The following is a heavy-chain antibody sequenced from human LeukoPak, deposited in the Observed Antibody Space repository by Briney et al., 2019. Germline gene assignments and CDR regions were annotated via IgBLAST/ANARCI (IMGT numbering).Heavy chain of an antibody. J-gene: IGHJ4*02. D-gene: IGHD1-7*01. Sequence: GGSLRLSCAASGFTFSSYAMSWVRQAPGKGLEWVSAISGSGGSTYYADSVKGRFTISRDNSKHTLYLQMDSLRAEDTAVYYCARNPTASGTTGLYPTYWGQGTLVTVSS. V-gene: IGHV3-23*01. CDR2: ISGSGGST. CDR1: GFTFSSYA. CDR3: ARNPTASGTTGLYPTY.